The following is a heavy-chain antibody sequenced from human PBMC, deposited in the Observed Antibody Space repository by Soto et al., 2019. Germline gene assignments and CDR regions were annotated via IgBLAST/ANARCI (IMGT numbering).Heavy chain of an antibody. Sequence: GASVKVSCKASGYTFTSYGISWVRQAPGQGLEWMGWISAYNGNTNYAQKLQGRVTMTTDTSTSTAYMELRSLRSDDTAVYYCARKGPTRYNYYGMDVWGQGTTVTVSS. CDR2: ISAYNGNT. D-gene: IGHD2-2*01. V-gene: IGHV1-18*01. CDR1: GYTFTSYG. J-gene: IGHJ6*02. CDR3: ARKGPTRYNYYGMDV.